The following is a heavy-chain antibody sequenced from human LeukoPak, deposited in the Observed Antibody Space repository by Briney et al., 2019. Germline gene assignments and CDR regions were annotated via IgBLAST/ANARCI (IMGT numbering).Heavy chain of an antibody. Sequence: SETLSLTCTVSGGSISSYYWNWIRQPPGKGLEWIGYIYYSGSADYNPSLKSRVTISVNTSKNQFSLKLSSVTAADTAVYYCARARGYSYGPYHYSYYMDVWGKGTTVTVSS. V-gene: IGHV4-59*01. D-gene: IGHD5-18*01. J-gene: IGHJ6*03. CDR3: ARARGYSYGPYHYSYYMDV. CDR2: IYYSGSA. CDR1: GGSISSYY.